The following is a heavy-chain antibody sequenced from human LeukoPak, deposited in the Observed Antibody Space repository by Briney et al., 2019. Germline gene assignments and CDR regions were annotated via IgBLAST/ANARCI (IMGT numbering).Heavy chain of an antibody. CDR1: GFTFSSYA. CDR2: ISGSGGST. D-gene: IGHD6-13*01. Sequence: GGSLRLSCAASGFTFSSYAMSWVRQAPGKGLEWVSAISGSGGSTYYADSVKGRFTISRDNSKNALYLQMNSLRAEDTAVYYCAKDRSSWYAPGGKNGYWGQGTLVTVSS. J-gene: IGHJ4*02. CDR3: AKDRSSWYAPGGKNGY. V-gene: IGHV3-23*01.